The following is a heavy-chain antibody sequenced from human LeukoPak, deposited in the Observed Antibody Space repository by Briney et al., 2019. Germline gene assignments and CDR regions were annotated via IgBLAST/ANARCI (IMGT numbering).Heavy chain of an antibody. D-gene: IGHD3-10*01. J-gene: IGHJ3*02. CDR3: ARRGGSGSYFSYDGFDI. CDR1: GYNFTNYW. CDR2: IYPGDSTA. V-gene: IGHV5-51*01. Sequence: GESLKISCKTSGYNFTNYWIGWVRQMPGEGLDWMGIIYPGDSTAKYGPSFQGQVAVSVDQSINTAYLQWSSLKASDTAMYYCARRGGSGSYFSYDGFDIWGQGTLVTVSS.